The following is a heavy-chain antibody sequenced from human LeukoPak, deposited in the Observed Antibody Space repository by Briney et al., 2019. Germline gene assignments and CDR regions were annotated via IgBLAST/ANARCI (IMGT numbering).Heavy chain of an antibody. J-gene: IGHJ6*02. V-gene: IGHV3-30-3*01. Sequence: GVSLRLSCAVSGFTFSDAWMSWVRQAPGKGLEWVAVISYDGSNKYYADSVKGRFTISRDNSKNTLYLQMNSLRAEDTAVYYCARDSYGMDVWGQGTTVTVSS. CDR1: GFTFSDAW. CDR2: ISYDGSNK. CDR3: ARDSYGMDV.